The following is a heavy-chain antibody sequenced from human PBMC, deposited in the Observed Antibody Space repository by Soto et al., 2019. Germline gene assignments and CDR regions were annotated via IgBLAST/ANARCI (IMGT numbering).Heavy chain of an antibody. D-gene: IGHD3-16*01. J-gene: IGHJ5*02. Sequence: EVQVVESGGGLVQAGASLRVSCAASGFTFSTYWMHWVRQAPGKGLMWLSRIKGAGSATNYADSVKGRFTISRDNAKNTVYLQRNSLRVEETAVYYCARGGLGAYWFDRGAQGALVSVAS. CDR1: GFTFSTYW. CDR2: IKGAGSAT. CDR3: ARGGLGAYWFDR. V-gene: IGHV3-74*01.